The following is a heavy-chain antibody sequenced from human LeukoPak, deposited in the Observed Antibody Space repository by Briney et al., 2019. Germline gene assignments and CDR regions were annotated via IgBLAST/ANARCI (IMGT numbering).Heavy chain of an antibody. V-gene: IGHV3-23*01. Sequence: PGGSLRLSCAASGFTFSSYAMSWVRQAPGKGPEWLSAVSGSGGSTYYADSVKGRFTVSRNNSKNTLYLQMNSLRAEDTAVYYCAKGARFGELLRGFNSFDYWGQGTLVTVSS. CDR3: AKGARFGELLRGFNSFDY. D-gene: IGHD3-10*01. J-gene: IGHJ4*02. CDR2: VSGSGGST. CDR1: GFTFSSYA.